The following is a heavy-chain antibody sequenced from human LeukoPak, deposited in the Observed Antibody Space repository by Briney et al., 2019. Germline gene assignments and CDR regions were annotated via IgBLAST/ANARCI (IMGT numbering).Heavy chain of an antibody. D-gene: IGHD6-19*01. Sequence: PSETLSLTCTVSGYSISSGYYWGWIRQPPGKGLEWTGSIYHSGSTYYNPSLKSRVTISVDTSKNQFSLKLSSVTAADTAVYYCARIGSGWLIDYWGQGTLVTVSS. CDR3: ARIGSGWLIDY. CDR1: GYSISSGYY. CDR2: IYHSGST. J-gene: IGHJ4*02. V-gene: IGHV4-38-2*02.